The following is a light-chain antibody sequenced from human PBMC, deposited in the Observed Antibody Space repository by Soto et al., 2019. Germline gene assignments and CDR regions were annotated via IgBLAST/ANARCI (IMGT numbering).Light chain of an antibody. Sequence: EIVMTQSPATLSVSPGERATLSCRASQSVSSNLAWYQQKPGQAPRLLIYGASTRATGIPASFSGSGSGTEFTLTNSSMQSEDFAIYFCQQYNNWPPDRTFGQGTKVEIK. CDR2: GAS. V-gene: IGKV3-15*01. J-gene: IGKJ1*01. CDR3: QQYNNWPPDRT. CDR1: QSVSSN.